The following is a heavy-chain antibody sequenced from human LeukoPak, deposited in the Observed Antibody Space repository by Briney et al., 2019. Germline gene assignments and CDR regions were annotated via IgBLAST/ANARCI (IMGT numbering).Heavy chain of an antibody. CDR1: GSIFSNYW. J-gene: IGHJ6*03. CDR3: ARENLVERRTAYMDV. CDR2: IYRGDSDT. V-gene: IGHV5-51*01. D-gene: IGHD1-1*01. Sequence: KLGASLQISCEGAGSIFSNYWLVWVRRLHGKGVEGMGMIYRGDSDTRYSPSFQGQVTISADKSISTAYLQWRSLKASDSAIYYCARENLVERRTAYMDVWGKGTTVTVSS.